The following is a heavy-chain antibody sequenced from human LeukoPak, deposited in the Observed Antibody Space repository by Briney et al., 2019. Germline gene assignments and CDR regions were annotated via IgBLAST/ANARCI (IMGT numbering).Heavy chain of an antibody. CDR3: ARTSGYCSSCSADH. CDR1: GFTFSSYA. D-gene: IGHD6-13*01. J-gene: IGHJ5*02. CDR2: ISYDGSKK. Sequence: GGSLRLSCAPSGFTFSSYAMHRVRQAPGKGLEWVAVISYDGSKKYHADSVKGRFTISRDNSKNTLYLQMNSLRAEDTALYYCARTSGYCSSCSADHWGQGTLVTVSS. V-gene: IGHV3-30-3*01.